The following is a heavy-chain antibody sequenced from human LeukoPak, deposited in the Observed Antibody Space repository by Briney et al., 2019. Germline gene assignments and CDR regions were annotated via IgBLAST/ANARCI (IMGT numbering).Heavy chain of an antibody. J-gene: IGHJ5*02. CDR3: TREGMGTTFSAWFEP. CDR1: GFTFSSYG. V-gene: IGHV3-30*03. CDR2: VSSDGSID. D-gene: IGHD1-7*01. Sequence: GGSLRLSCAASGFTFSSYGMHWVRQAPGKGLEWVAVVSSDGSIDYYADSLRGRFTVSRDNSKNTMFLQFNTLRHEDTAVYYCTREGMGTTFSAWFEPWGQGTLVTVSS.